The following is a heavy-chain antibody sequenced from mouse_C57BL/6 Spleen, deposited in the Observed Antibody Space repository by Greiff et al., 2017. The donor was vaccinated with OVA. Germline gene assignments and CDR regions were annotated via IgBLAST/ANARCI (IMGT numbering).Heavy chain of an antibody. CDR2: IDPANGNT. V-gene: IGHV14-3*01. CDR1: GFNIKNTY. J-gene: IGHJ1*03. D-gene: IGHD1-1*01. Sequence: EVQLQQSVAELVRPGASVKLSCTASGFNIKNTYMHWVKQRPEQGLEWIGRIDPANGNTKSAPKFQGKATITADTSSNTAYLQLSSLTSDDTAIYYCARDYYGSSRYWYCDVWGTGTTVTVSS. CDR3: ARDYYGSSRYWYCDV.